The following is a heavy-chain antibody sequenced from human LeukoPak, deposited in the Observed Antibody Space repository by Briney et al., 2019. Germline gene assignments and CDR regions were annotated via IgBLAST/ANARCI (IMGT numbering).Heavy chain of an antibody. CDR2: IYTSGST. D-gene: IGHD6-19*01. J-gene: IGHJ4*02. CDR1: GGSISSGSYY. V-gene: IGHV4-61*02. CDR3: ASSTRSGWSHN. Sequence: SQTLSLXCTVSGGSISSGSYYWSWIRQPAGKGLEWIGRIYTSGSTNYNPSLKSRVTISVDTSKNQFSLKLSSVTAADTAVYYCASSTRSGWSHNWGQGTLVTVSS.